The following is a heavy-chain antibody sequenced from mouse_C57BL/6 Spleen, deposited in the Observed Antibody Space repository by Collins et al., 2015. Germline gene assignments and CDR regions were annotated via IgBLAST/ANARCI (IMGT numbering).Heavy chain of an antibody. D-gene: IGHD2-5*01. J-gene: IGHJ2*01. CDR3: AVYYTNYVGFDY. Sequence: QVQLQQPGAELVKPGASVKVSCKASGYTFTSYWMHWVKQRPGQGLEWIGRIHPSDSDTTYNQKFKGKAALTVDTSSSTAYMQLSSLTSEDSAVYYCAVYYTNYVGFDYWGQGTTLTVSS. CDR2: IHPSDSDT. CDR1: GYTFTSYW. V-gene: IGHV1-74*01.